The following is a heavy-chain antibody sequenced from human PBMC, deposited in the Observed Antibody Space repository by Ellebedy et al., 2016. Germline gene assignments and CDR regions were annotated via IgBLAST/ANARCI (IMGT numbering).Heavy chain of an antibody. J-gene: IGHJ3*02. CDR1: GGSFSGYY. V-gene: IGHV4-34*09. Sequence: SQTLSLTCAVYGGSFSGYYWSWIRQSPGKGLEWIGEIDHRGRTNYNPSLKSRVTISVDPSKNQFSLKLSSVTAADTAVYYCARDSDFWSGYYGGAFDIWGQGTMVTVSS. D-gene: IGHD3-3*01. CDR2: IDHRGRT. CDR3: ARDSDFWSGYYGGAFDI.